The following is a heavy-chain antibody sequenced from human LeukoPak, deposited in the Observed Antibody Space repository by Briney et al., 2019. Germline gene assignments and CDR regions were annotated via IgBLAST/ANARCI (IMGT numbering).Heavy chain of an antibody. CDR2: IYSGDRT. J-gene: IGHJ4*02. V-gene: IGHV3-66*01. CDR1: GFTLSTYW. Sequence: GGSLRLSCAASGFTLSTYWMHWVRQAPGKGLEWVSVIYSGDRTYYADSVKGRFTISRDTSKNTVYLQMNSLRPEETAVYYCARDGEYSYGYGFDYWGQGTLVTVSS. CDR3: ARDGEYSYGYGFDY. D-gene: IGHD5-18*01.